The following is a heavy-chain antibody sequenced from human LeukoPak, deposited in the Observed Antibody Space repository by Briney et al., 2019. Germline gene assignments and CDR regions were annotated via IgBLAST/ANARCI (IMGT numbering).Heavy chain of an antibody. Sequence: SETLFLTCTVSGGSISSYQWSWIRQPPGKGLEWIGYISYSGFTNYNPSLKSRVTISLDTSKNQFSLKLTSVTAADTAVYYCAGHHPRNTVDFWGQGTLVTVSS. CDR2: ISYSGFT. V-gene: IGHV4-59*08. J-gene: IGHJ4*02. CDR1: GGSISSYQ. D-gene: IGHD2-8*02. CDR3: AGHHPRNTVDF.